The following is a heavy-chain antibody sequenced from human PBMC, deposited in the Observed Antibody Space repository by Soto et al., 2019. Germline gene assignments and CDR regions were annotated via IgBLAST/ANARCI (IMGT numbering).Heavy chain of an antibody. CDR3: ARYQVAVAGTTDY. CDR2: INPNSGGT. Sequence: ASVKVSCKASGYTFTGYYMHWVRQAPGQGLEWMGWINPNSGGTNYAQKFQGRVTMTRDTSISTAYMELSRLRSDDTAVYYCARYQVAVAGTTDYWGQGTRVTVSS. V-gene: IGHV1-2*02. CDR1: GYTFTGYY. J-gene: IGHJ4*02. D-gene: IGHD6-19*01.